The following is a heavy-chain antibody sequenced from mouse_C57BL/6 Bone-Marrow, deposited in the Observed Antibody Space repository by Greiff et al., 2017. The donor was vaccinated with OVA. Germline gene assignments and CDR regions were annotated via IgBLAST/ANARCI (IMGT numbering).Heavy chain of an antibody. Sequence: VQLQQPGAELVKPGASVKLSCKASGYTFTSYWMHWVKQRPGRGLEWIGRIDPNSGGTKYNEKFKSKATLTADKSSSTAYMELRSLTSEDSAVYFCARPYYYGSSLYWYFDVWGTGTTVTVSS. D-gene: IGHD1-1*01. CDR1: GYTFTSYW. CDR3: ARPYYYGSSLYWYFDV. J-gene: IGHJ1*03. CDR2: IDPNSGGT. V-gene: IGHV1-62-3*01.